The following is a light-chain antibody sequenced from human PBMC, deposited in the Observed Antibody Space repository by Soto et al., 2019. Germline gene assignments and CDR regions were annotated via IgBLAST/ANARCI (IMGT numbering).Light chain of an antibody. J-gene: IGKJ4*01. CDR2: AAS. CDR1: QSISSY. Sequence: DIQRSQSPSSLSASVGDRVTITCRASQSISSYLNWYQQKPGKAPKLLIYAASSLQSGVPSRFSGSGSGTDFTLTISSLQPEDFASYYCQQVSSYPFTFGGGTKVDIK. CDR3: QQVSSYPFT. V-gene: IGKV1-39*01.